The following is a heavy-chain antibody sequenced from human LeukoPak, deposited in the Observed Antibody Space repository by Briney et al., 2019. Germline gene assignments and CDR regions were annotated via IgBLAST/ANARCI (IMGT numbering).Heavy chain of an antibody. Sequence: PGGSLRLSCAASGSTFSSYSMNWVRQAPGKGLEWVSYISSSSSTIYYADSVKGRFTISRDNAKNSLYLQMNSLRDEDTAVYYCASMWDYDFWSGYLAHYGMDVWGQGTTVTVSS. J-gene: IGHJ6*02. CDR1: GSTFSSYS. D-gene: IGHD3-3*01. CDR3: ASMWDYDFWSGYLAHYGMDV. V-gene: IGHV3-48*02. CDR2: ISSSSSTI.